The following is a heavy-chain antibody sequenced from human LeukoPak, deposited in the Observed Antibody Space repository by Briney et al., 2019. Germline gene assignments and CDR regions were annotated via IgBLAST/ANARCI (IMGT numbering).Heavy chain of an antibody. J-gene: IGHJ4*02. D-gene: IGHD6-13*01. CDR1: GGSFSGYY. CDR3: ANIAAAGKAYGY. Sequence: PSETLSLTCAVYGGSFSGYYWSLIRQPPGKGLEWIGEINHSGSTNYNPSLKSRVTISVDTSKNQFSLRLSSVTAADTAVYYCANIAAAGKAYGYWGQGTLVTVSS. V-gene: IGHV4-34*01. CDR2: INHSGST.